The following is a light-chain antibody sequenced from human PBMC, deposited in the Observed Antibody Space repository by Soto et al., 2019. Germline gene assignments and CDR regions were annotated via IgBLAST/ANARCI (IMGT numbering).Light chain of an antibody. CDR1: QDIGNH. CDR3: QQYNSFPLT. V-gene: IGKV1-16*01. J-gene: IGKJ4*01. Sequence: DIQITHSPSSLSASVGDRVTITWRAMQDIGNHLNWFQQKPGKAPKLLIYDASTLESGVPSRFSGSGSGTEFTLTISSLQPDDFATYYCQQYNSFPLTFGGGTKVDIK. CDR2: DAS.